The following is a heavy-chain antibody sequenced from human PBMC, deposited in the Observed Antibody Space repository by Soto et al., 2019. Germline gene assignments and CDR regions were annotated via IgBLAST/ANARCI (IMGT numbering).Heavy chain of an antibody. CDR3: VQDLWNDIYYS. J-gene: IGHJ4*02. D-gene: IGHD1-1*01. CDR2: ITGGRGPT. V-gene: IGHV3-23*01. CDR1: GFSVSTYA. Sequence: EVQLLESGGDLVQPGGSLRLSCSASGFSVSTYAMTWVRQSPGEGLEWVATITGGRGPTYYADSVKGRFTVSRDDSMNIVYLRTTGLRADDTAIYYCVQDLWNDIYYSWGQGTLVTVSS.